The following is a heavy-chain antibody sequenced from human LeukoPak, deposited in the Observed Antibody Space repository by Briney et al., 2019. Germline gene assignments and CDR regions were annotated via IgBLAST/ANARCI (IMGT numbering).Heavy chain of an antibody. D-gene: IGHD5-12*01. Sequence: ASVKVSCKASGYTFTHYYMHWVRQAPGQGLEWVGGIIPIFGTTSYAQKFQGRVTITTDESTSTGYMELRSLRSDDTAVYYCARGDSGYDYGFDNWGQGTLVTVSS. CDR3: ARGDSGYDYGFDN. CDR1: GYTFTHYY. J-gene: IGHJ4*02. V-gene: IGHV1-46*01. CDR2: IIPIFGTT.